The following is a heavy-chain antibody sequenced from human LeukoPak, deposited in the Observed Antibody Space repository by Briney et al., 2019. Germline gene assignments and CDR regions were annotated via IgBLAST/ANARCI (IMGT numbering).Heavy chain of an antibody. CDR1: GFTVSSNY. V-gene: IGHV3-53*01. CDR2: IYSGGST. D-gene: IGHD1-1*01. CDR3: ARDLAGTTDY. J-gene: IGHJ4*02. Sequence: PGGSLRLSCAASGFTVSSNYMSWVRQAPGKGLEWVAVIYSGGSTYYADSVKGRFTISRDNSKNTVYLQMNSLTAEDTAVYYCARDLAGTTDYWGQGTLVTVSS.